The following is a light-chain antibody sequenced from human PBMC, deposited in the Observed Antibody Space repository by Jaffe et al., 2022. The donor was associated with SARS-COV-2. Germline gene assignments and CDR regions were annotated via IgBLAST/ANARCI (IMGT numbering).Light chain of an antibody. J-gene: IGKJ1*01. CDR2: GAS. Sequence: EVVLTQSPGTLSLSPGERATLSCRASQSVSRSYLAWYQQKPGQAPRLLIYGASSRATGIPDRFSGSGSGTDFTLTISRLEPEDFAMYYCQQYSTYWTFGQGTKVEIK. V-gene: IGKV3-20*01. CDR3: QQYSTYWT. CDR1: QSVSRSY.